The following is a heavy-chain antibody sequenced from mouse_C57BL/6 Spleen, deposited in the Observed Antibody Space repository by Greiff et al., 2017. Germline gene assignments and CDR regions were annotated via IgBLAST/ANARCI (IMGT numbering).Heavy chain of an antibody. J-gene: IGHJ3*01. CDR1: GYTFTSYW. CDR3: EMIKYGNYSWFAY. Sequence: QVQLKQPGAELVKPGASVKVSCKASGYTFTSYWMHWVKQRPGQGLEWIGRINPSDSDTNYNQKFKGKATLTVDKSPTTAYMQLNSLTSKDYAVYYCEMIKYGNYSWFAYWGQGTLVTVSA. V-gene: IGHV1-74*01. D-gene: IGHD2-1*01. CDR2: INPSDSDT.